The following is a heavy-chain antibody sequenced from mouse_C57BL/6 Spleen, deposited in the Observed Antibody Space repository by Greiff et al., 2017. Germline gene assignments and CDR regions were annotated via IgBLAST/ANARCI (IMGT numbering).Heavy chain of an antibody. CDR1: GYTFTSYG. V-gene: IGHV1-81*01. D-gene: IGHD3-2*02. J-gene: IGHJ4*01. CDR3: ARQLRLDAMDY. CDR2: IYPRSGNT. Sequence: VKLVESGAELARPGASVKLSCKASGYTFTSYGISWVKQRTGQGLEWIGEIYPRSGNTYYNEKFKGKATLTADKSSSTAYMELRSLTSEDSAVYFCARQLRLDAMDYWGQGTSVTVSS.